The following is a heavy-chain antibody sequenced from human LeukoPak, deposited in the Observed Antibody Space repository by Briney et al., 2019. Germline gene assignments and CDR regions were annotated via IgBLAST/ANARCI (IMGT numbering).Heavy chain of an antibody. CDR2: VFYSENT. J-gene: IGHJ4*02. V-gene: IGHV4-59*08. CDR3: AGPEYYYGSGSPH. D-gene: IGHD3-10*01. Sequence: PSETLSLTCTVSGGSITSYYWSWIRQPPGKGLEWVGYVFYSENTRYNPSLGSRVTISMDTSTNQFSLKLNSVTAADTAVYYCAGPEYYYGSGSPHWGQGTLVTVSS. CDR1: GGSITSYY.